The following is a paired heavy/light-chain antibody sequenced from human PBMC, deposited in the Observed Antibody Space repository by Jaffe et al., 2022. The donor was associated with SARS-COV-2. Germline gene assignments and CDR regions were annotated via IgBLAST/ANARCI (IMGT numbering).Light chain of an antibody. V-gene: IGLV1-47*01. CDR3: AAWDDSLYVV. CDR2: RNN. Sequence: QSVLTQPPSASGTPGQRVTISCSGSSSNIGSNYVYWYQQVPGTAPKLLIYRNNQRPSGVPDRFSGSKSGTSASLAISGLRSEDESDYYCAAWDDSLYVVFGGGTKLTVL. CDR1: SSNIGSNY. J-gene: IGLJ2*01.
Heavy chain of an antibody. CDR1: GYTFTNYA. CDR2: ISAGNGNT. D-gene: IGHD3-22*01. J-gene: IGHJ4*02. CDR3: AINYYDSCGYYY. V-gene: IGHV1-3*01. Sequence: QVQLVQSGAEVKKPGASVKVSCKASGYTFTNYAIHWVRQAPGQRLEWMGWISAGNGNTKYSQNFQGRLTINRDTSATTAYMDLSSLRSEDTAIYYCAINYYDSCGYYYWGQGTLVTVSS.